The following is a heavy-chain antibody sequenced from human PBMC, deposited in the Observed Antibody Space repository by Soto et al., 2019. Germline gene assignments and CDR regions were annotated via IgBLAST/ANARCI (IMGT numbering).Heavy chain of an antibody. CDR1: GGSISSSNW. D-gene: IGHD3-22*01. Sequence: QVQLQESGPGLVKPSGTLSLTCAVSGGSISSSNWWSWVRQPPGKGLEWIGEIYHSGSTNYNPSLKSRVTISVDKSKNQFSLKLSSVTAADTAVYYCARDGLSDYYDSSGYYSGLDYWGQGTLVTVSS. CDR3: ARDGLSDYYDSSGYYSGLDY. J-gene: IGHJ4*02. V-gene: IGHV4-4*02. CDR2: IYHSGST.